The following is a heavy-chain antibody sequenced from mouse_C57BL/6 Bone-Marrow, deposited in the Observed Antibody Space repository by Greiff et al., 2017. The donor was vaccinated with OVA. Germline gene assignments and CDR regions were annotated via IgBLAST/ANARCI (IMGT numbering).Heavy chain of an antibody. V-gene: IGHV5-6*01. CDR1: GFTFSSYG. Sequence: EVKLLESGGDLVKPGGSLKLSCAASGFTFSSYGMSWVRQTPDKRLEWVATISSGGSYTYYPDSVKGRFTISRDNAKNTLYLQMSSLKSEDTAMYYCARPYYGGYFDVWGTGTTVTVSS. CDR2: ISSGGSYT. CDR3: ARPYYGGYFDV. J-gene: IGHJ1*03. D-gene: IGHD1-1*01.